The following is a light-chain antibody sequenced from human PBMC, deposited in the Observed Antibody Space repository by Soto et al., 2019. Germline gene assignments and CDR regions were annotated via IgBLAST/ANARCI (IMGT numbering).Light chain of an antibody. V-gene: IGKV3-15*01. CDR3: HQYGSSPGT. J-gene: IGKJ1*01. CDR1: QSVGTT. Sequence: EIVMTQSPVTLSVSPGERVTLSCRASQSVGTTVAWYQQKSGRAPRLLIYSASTRATGVPARFSGSASGTDFTLSITSLQSEDFGVYYCHQYGSSPGTFGQGTKV. CDR2: SAS.